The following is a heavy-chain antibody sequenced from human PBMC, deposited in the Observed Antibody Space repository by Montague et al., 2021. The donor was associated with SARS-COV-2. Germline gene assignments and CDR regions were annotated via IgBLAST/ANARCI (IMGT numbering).Heavy chain of an antibody. V-gene: IGHV6-1*01. Sequence: CAISGDSVSSNSAAWSWIRQSPSRGLEWQGRTYYRLKWYNDYAVSVKSRITINPDTYKNQFSLQLNSVTPEDTAVYYCARDDPHCTNDVCYTGNWFDPWGTGTLVTVSS. J-gene: IGHJ5*01. CDR3: ARDDPHCTNDVCYTGNWFDP. D-gene: IGHD2-8*01. CDR2: TYYRLKWYN. CDR1: GDSVSSNSAA.